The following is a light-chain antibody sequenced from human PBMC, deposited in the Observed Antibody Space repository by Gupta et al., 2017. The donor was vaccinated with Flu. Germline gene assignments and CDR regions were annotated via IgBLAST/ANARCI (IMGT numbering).Light chain of an antibody. CDR2: GAS. CDR1: QSVSSN. J-gene: IGKJ4*01. Sequence: EIVMSQSPASLSVSPGVRATFPCRASQSVSSNLSWYQQKPGQAPRLLIYGASTRATGIPARFSGSGSGTEFTLTISSLQSEDFAVYCCQQYNNWPLTFGGGTKVEIK. CDR3: QQYNNWPLT. V-gene: IGKV3-15*01.